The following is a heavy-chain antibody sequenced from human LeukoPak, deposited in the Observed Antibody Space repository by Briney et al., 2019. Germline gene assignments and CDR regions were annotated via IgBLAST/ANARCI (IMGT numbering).Heavy chain of an antibody. Sequence: SGPTLGNPTQTLTLTCTCSGISLSTSAMCVSWIRHPPVKALGGLARIDWDDDKYYSTSLKTRHAISKDTSKNQVVLTMTNMDPVDTATYYCARTDSSGYYSDYWGQGTLVTVSS. V-gene: IGHV2-70*11. D-gene: IGHD6-19*01. J-gene: IGHJ4*02. CDR1: GISLSTSAMC. CDR3: ARTDSSGYYSDY. CDR2: IDWDDDK.